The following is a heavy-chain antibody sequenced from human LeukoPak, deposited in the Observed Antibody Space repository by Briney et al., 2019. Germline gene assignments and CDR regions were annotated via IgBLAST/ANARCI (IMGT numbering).Heavy chain of an antibody. CDR1: GFTFSSYW. CDR3: ARDRALGWFDP. CDR2: IKQGGSEK. V-gene: IGHV3-7*01. D-gene: IGHD3-10*01. J-gene: IGHJ5*02. Sequence: PGGSLRLSCAASGFTFSSYWMSWVRQAPGKGLEWVANIKQGGSEKYYVDSVKGRFTISRDNAKNSLYLQMNSLRAEDTAVYYCARDRALGWFDPWGQGTLVTVSS.